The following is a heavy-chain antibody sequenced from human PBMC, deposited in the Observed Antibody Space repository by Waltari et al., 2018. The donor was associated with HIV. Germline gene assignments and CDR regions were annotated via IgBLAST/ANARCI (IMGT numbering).Heavy chain of an antibody. CDR1: GFTFGDYA. V-gene: IGHV3-49*05. CDR3: TRGALMEDYYYGMDV. J-gene: IGHJ6*02. D-gene: IGHD2-8*01. Sequence: EVQLVESGGGLVKPGRSLSLSCTASGFTFGDYAMSWFRQAPGKGLEWVGFIRSKAYGGTTEYAASVKGRFTISRDDSKSIAYLQMNSLKTEDTAVYYCTRGALMEDYYYGMDVWGQGTTVTVSS. CDR2: IRSKAYGGTT.